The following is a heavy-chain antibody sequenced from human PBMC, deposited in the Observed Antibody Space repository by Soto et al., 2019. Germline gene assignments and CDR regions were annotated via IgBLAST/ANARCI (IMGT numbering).Heavy chain of an antibody. CDR3: ASVPGAAGTLFLSVFQH. V-gene: IGHV4-31*03. CDR2: IYYSGSP. D-gene: IGHD6-13*01. Sequence: QVQLQESGPGLVKPSQTLSLTCTVSGGSISSGGYYWSWIRQHPGKGLEWIGYIYYSGSPYYNPSLKSRVTTSVDTSKNQFALKLSSVTAADTAVYYCASVPGAAGTLFLSVFQHWGQGTLVTVSS. CDR1: GGSISSGGYY. J-gene: IGHJ1*01.